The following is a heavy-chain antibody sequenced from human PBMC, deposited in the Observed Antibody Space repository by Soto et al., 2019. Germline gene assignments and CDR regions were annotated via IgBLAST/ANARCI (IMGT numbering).Heavy chain of an antibody. D-gene: IGHD3-16*01. CDR1: DGSIRSSY. CDR3: ARYYDSNDCFDY. Sequence: SETLSLTCTVADGSIRSSYWSWIRQPPGKGLEWIGYLSSRGSTNYNPSLKSRVTISFDTSKNQFSLRLSSVTAADTAVYHCARYYDSNDCFDYWGQGTLVTVSS. CDR2: LSSRGST. V-gene: IGHV4-59*01. J-gene: IGHJ4*02.